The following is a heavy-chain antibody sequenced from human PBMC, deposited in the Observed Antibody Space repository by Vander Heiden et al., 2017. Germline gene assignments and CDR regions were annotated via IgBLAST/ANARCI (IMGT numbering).Heavy chain of an antibody. Sequence: EVQLVESGGGLVKPGGSLRLSCAASGFTFTSYSMNWVRQAPWKGLEWVSYISISSSYIYYADSVKGRFTIYRDNAKKSLFLQMNSLRAEDTAVYYCATSPGYSSRWFDYWGQGTLVTVSS. J-gene: IGHJ4*02. CDR3: ATSPGYSSRWFDY. V-gene: IGHV3-21*01. CDR2: ISISSSYI. CDR1: GFTFTSYS. D-gene: IGHD6-13*01.